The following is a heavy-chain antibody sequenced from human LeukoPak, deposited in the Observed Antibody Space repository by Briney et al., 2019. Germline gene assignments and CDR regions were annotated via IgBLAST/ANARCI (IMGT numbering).Heavy chain of an antibody. V-gene: IGHV1-18*01. CDR3: ARDLDIVVVPAAAGGNWFDP. CDR2: ISAYNGNT. CDR1: GYTFTNYG. J-gene: IGHJ5*02. Sequence: ASVKVSCKASGYTFTNYGISWVRQAPGQGLEWMGWISAYNGNTNYAQKLQGRVTMTTDTSTSTAYMELRSLRSDDTAVYYCARDLDIVVVPAAAGGNWFDPWGQGTLVTVSS. D-gene: IGHD2-2*03.